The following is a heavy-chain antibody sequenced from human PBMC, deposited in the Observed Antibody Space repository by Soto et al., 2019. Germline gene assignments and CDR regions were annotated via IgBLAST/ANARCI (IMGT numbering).Heavy chain of an antibody. Sequence: PSETLSLTCTVSGGSISSGDYYWSWIRQPPGKGLEWIGYIYYSGSTYYNPSLKSRVTISVDTSKNQFSLKLSSVTAADTAVYYCARERPTYGSGSLQLMYYFDYWGQGTLVTVSS. J-gene: IGHJ4*02. D-gene: IGHD3-10*01. CDR2: IYYSGST. CDR1: GGSISSGDYY. V-gene: IGHV4-30-4*01. CDR3: ARERPTYGSGSLQLMYYFDY.